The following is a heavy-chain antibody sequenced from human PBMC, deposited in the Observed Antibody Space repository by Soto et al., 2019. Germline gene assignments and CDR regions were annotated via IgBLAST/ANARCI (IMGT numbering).Heavy chain of an antibody. CDR3: GRLEGLARISYYFDY. Sequence: QLQLQESGPGLVKPPETLSLTCTVSGGSVSSSSYYWGWVPQPPGKGLERIGGVYYSGSTYNNRSLKSRVTISFDKSKNQFSMRLMSLSAADTAVYYCGRLEGLARISYYFDYWGQGALVTVSS. CDR2: VYYSGST. D-gene: IGHD3-9*01. CDR1: GGSVSSSSYY. J-gene: IGHJ4*02. V-gene: IGHV4-39*01.